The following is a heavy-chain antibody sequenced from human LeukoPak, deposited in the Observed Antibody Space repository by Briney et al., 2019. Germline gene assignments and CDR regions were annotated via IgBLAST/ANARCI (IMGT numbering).Heavy chain of an antibody. D-gene: IGHD1-26*01. CDR3: ARSPEYSGSYHVDY. CDR2: IISIFGTA. CDR1: GGTFSSYA. Sequence: SVHVSCKASGGTFSSYAISWVRQAPGQGLEWMGGIISIFGTAHYAQTFQGRVTITADESTSTAYMELSSLRSEDTAVYYCARSPEYSGSYHVDYWGQGTLVTVSS. J-gene: IGHJ4*02. V-gene: IGHV1-69*13.